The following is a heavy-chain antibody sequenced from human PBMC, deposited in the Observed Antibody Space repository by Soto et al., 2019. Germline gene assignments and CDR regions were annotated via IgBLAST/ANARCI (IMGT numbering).Heavy chain of an antibody. Sequence: QVTLKESGPVLVKPTETLTLTCTVSGFSLNNAGAGVSWIRKPPGKALEWLAHIFSNDEKSYSKSLRSRLTIAKDTSKSQVVLTMTNMDPVDTATYYCAREWSDSFDFWGQGTLVTVSS. V-gene: IGHV2-26*01. CDR1: GFSLNNAGAG. D-gene: IGHD2-8*01. CDR3: AREWSDSFDF. J-gene: IGHJ4*02. CDR2: IFSNDEK.